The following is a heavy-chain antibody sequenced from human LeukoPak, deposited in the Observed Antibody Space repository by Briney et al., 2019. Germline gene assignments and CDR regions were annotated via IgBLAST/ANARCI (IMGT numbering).Heavy chain of an antibody. CDR3: ARGPLWLGELLRYGMDV. Sequence: SVKVSCKASGGTFSSYAISWVRQAPGQGLEWMGGIIPIFGTANYAQKFQGRVTITADKSTSTAYMELSSLRSEDTAVYYCARGPLWLGELLRYGMDVWGKGTTVTVSS. CDR2: IIPIFGTA. V-gene: IGHV1-69*06. CDR1: GGTFSSYA. J-gene: IGHJ6*04. D-gene: IGHD3-10*01.